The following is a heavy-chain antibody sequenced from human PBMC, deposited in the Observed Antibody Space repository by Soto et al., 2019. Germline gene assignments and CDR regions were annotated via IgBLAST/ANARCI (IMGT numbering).Heavy chain of an antibody. J-gene: IGHJ4*02. Sequence: SETLSLTCAVYGGSFSGYYWSWIRQPPGKGLGWIGYIYHSGSTNYNPSLKSRVTISVDTSKNQFSLKLSSVTAADTAVYYCARLDSSGYYYGYYFDYWGQGTLVTVSS. CDR2: IYHSGST. D-gene: IGHD3-22*01. CDR1: GGSFSGYY. V-gene: IGHV4-34*09. CDR3: ARLDSSGYYYGYYFDY.